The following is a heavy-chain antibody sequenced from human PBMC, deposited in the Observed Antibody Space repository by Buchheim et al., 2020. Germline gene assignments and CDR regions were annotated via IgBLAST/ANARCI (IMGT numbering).Heavy chain of an antibody. CDR1: GFTFSSYS. Sequence: EVQLVESGGGLVKPGGSLRLSCAASGFTFSSYSMNWVRQAPGEGLEWVSSISSSSSYIYYADSVKGRFTISRDNAKNSLYLQMNSLRAEDTAVYYCARDEGLGLWLVPDLAHWGQGTL. CDR3: ARDEGLGLWLVPDLAH. J-gene: IGHJ4*02. D-gene: IGHD6-6*01. V-gene: IGHV3-21*01. CDR2: ISSSSSYI.